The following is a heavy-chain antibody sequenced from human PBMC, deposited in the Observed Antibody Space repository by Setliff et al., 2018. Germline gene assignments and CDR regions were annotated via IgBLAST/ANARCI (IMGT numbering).Heavy chain of an antibody. D-gene: IGHD3-10*01. Sequence: GGSLRLSCAASGFTFSDYYMSWIRQAPGKGLEWVSYISSSSSYTNYADSVKGRFTISRDNAKNSLYLQMNSLRAEDTAVYYCARLWFWELLPDVWGKGTTVTVSS. CDR2: ISSSSSYT. CDR3: ARLWFWELLPDV. CDR1: GFTFSDYY. J-gene: IGHJ6*04. V-gene: IGHV3-11*03.